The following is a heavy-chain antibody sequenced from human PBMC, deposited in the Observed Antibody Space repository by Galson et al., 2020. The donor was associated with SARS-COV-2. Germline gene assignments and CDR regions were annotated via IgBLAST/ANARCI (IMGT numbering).Heavy chain of an antibody. V-gene: IGHV4-39*01. CDR3: ARLNDDYYYYYGMDV. Sequence: SETLSLTCTVSGGSISSSSYYWGWISQPPGKGLEWIGSIYYSGSTYYNPSLKSRVTISVDTSKNQFSLKLSSVTAADTAVYYCARLNDDYYYYYGMDVWGQGTTVTVSS. CDR2: IYYSGST. CDR1: GGSISSSSYY. D-gene: IGHD2-8*01. J-gene: IGHJ6*02.